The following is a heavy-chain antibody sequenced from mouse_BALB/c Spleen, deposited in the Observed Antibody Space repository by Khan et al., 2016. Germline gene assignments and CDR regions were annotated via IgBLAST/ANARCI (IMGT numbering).Heavy chain of an antibody. CDR1: GYSITSDYA. CDR3: ARAPPDYYAVDY. CDR2: ISYSGST. V-gene: IGHV3-2*02. J-gene: IGHJ4*01. Sequence: EVQLQEPGPGLVKPSQSLSLTCTVTGYSITSDYAWNWIRQFPGNKLEWMGYISYSGSTRYCPSLKSRISITRDTSKNQFFLQLNSVTTEDTATYYCARAPPDYYAVDYWGQGTSVTVSS.